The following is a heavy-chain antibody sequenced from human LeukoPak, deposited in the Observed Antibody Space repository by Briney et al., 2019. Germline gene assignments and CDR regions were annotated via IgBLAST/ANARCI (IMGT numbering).Heavy chain of an antibody. CDR1: GYSFTTYG. V-gene: IGHV1-18*01. J-gene: IGHJ4*02. Sequence: ASVKVSCKTSGYSFTTYGTNWVRQAPGQGLEWMGWITAYNGNTNYAHKFQGRFTMTTDTYTRTVYMELRGLKSNDTAVYYCVRGVSNRWADFWGQGTLVTVSS. CDR2: ITAYNGNT. CDR3: VRGVSNRWADF. D-gene: IGHD2/OR15-2a*01.